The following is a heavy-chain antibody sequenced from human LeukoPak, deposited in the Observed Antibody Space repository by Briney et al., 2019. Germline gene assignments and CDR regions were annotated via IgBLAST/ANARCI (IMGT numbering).Heavy chain of an antibody. CDR1: GFTFSNAW. CDR2: IKSKTHGGTT. V-gene: IGHV3-15*01. Sequence: PGGSLRLSCAASGFTFSNAWMTWVRQAPGKGLEWVGLIKSKTHGGTTDYAAPVKGRFTISRDDSKNTVYLQMNSLKSEDTAVYYCAAGIYYDTYGMDVWGQGTTVTVSS. J-gene: IGHJ6*02. D-gene: IGHD3-9*01. CDR3: AAGIYYDTYGMDV.